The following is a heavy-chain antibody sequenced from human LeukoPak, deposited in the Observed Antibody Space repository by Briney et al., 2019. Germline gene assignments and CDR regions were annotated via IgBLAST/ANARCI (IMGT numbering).Heavy chain of an antibody. J-gene: IGHJ4*02. V-gene: IGHV3-23*01. CDR1: GFTFSSYA. D-gene: IGHD3-16*01. CDR3: AKVRAPLWGKDY. Sequence: PGGSLRLSCAASGFTFSSYAMHWVRQAPGKGLEWVSGVSGSGGSTYYADSVKGWFTISRDNSKNTLYLQMNSLRAEDTAVYYCAKVRAPLWGKDYWGQGTLVTVSS. CDR2: VSGSGGST.